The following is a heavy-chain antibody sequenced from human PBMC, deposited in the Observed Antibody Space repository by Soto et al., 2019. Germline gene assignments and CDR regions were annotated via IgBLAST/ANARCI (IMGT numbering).Heavy chain of an antibody. D-gene: IGHD6-13*01. CDR3: ARHLLGPSSYYYYGMDV. CDR1: GGSISSSSYY. V-gene: IGHV4-39*01. Sequence: SETLSLTCTVSGGSISSSSYYWGWIRQPPGKGLEWIGSIYYSGSTYYNPSLKSRVTISVDTSKNQFSLKLSSVTAADTAVYYCARHLLGPSSYYYYGMDVWGQGTTVTVSS. J-gene: IGHJ6*02. CDR2: IYYSGST.